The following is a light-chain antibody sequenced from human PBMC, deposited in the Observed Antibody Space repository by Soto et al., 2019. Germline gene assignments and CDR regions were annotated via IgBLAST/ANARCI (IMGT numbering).Light chain of an antibody. CDR1: SSNIGAGYD. Sequence: QSVLTQPPSVSGAPGQRVTISCTGSSSNIGAGYDVHWYQQLPGTAPKLLICGNSNRPSGVPDRFSGSKSGTSASLAITGLQAEDEADYYCQSYDSSLSGVAFGGGTKVTVL. CDR3: QSYDSSLSGVA. CDR2: GNS. V-gene: IGLV1-40*01. J-gene: IGLJ2*01.